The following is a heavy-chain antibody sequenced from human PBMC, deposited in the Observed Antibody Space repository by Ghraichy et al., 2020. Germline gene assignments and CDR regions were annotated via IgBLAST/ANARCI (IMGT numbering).Heavy chain of an antibody. D-gene: IGHD1-7*01. CDR2: INYDGTDI. CDR3: VRDGAGTTPFDY. V-gene: IGHV3-74*01. J-gene: IGHJ4*02. Sequence: GGSLRLSCAASGFTLSSYWMQWVRLAPGKGLVWVSRINYDGTDISYADSVKGRFTISRDNAKNTVYLQMNSLRAEDTAVYYCVRDGAGTTPFDYWGQGALVTVSS. CDR1: GFTLSSYW.